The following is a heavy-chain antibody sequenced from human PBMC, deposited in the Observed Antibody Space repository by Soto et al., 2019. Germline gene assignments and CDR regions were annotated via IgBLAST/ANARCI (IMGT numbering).Heavy chain of an antibody. J-gene: IGHJ4*02. CDR3: ARFKLGDDY. V-gene: IGHV1-69*02. Sequence: QVQLVQSGAEVRKPGSSVKVSCQASGGTFSNSTVTWVRQAPGQGLEWMGRLIPILGLPNYAQKFRGRLTITADKSTTTAYMELRSLRSEDTAIYYCARFKLGDDYWGQGTLVTVSS. CDR2: LIPILGLP. CDR1: GGTFSNST. D-gene: IGHD5-12*01.